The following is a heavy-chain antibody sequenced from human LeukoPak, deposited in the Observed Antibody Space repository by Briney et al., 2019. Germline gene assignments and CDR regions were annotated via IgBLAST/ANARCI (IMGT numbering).Heavy chain of an antibody. J-gene: IGHJ5*02. CDR3: ARVGGREYNYGYNNWFDP. CDR1: GYTFTGYY. Sequence: ASVKVSFKASGYTFTGYYMHWVRQAPGQGLEWMGWINPNSGGTNYAQKFQGRVTMTRDTSISTGYMELSRLRSDDTAVYYCARVGGREYNYGYNNWFDPWGQGTLVTVSS. V-gene: IGHV1-2*02. CDR2: INPNSGGT. D-gene: IGHD5-18*01.